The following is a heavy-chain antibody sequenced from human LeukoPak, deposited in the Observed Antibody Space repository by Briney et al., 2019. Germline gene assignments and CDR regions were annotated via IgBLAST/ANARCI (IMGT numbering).Heavy chain of an antibody. J-gene: IGHJ2*01. CDR2: IYHSGST. CDR1: GGSFSDYY. Sequence: PSETLSLTCAVYGGSFSDYYWTWIRQPPGKGLEWIGEIYHSGSTNYNPSLKSRVTISVDTSKNQFSLKLSSVTAADTAVYYCARGHTVWYFDLWGRGTLVTVSS. CDR3: ARGHTVWYFDL. V-gene: IGHV4-34*01. D-gene: IGHD2-2*02.